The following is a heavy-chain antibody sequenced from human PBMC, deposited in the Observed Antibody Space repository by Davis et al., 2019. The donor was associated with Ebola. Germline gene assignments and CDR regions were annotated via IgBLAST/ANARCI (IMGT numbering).Heavy chain of an antibody. CDR2: ISGSGGST. Sequence: GESLKISCAASGFTFSSYAMSWVRQAPGKGLEWVSAISGSGGSTYYADSVKGRFTISRDNSKNTLYLQMNSLRAEDTAVYYCARDPGSYDATGSDYWGQGTLVTVSS. J-gene: IGHJ4*02. V-gene: IGHV3-23*01. CDR3: ARDPGSYDATGSDY. D-gene: IGHD1-26*01. CDR1: GFTFSSYA.